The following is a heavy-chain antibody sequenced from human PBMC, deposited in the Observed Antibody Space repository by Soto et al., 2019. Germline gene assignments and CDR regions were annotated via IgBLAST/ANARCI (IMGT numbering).Heavy chain of an antibody. CDR3: AKASNYRFLEWLPIYYYGMDV. Sequence: EVQLLESGGGLVQPGGAQRLSCAASGFSFSSYAMSWVRQAPGKGLEWVSSISGSAGSTYYADSVKGRFTVSRDNYRKTLYLQMNSLRAEDTAIYYCAKASNYRFLEWLPIYYYGMDVWGQGTTVTVSS. V-gene: IGHV3-23*01. D-gene: IGHD3-3*01. CDR1: GFSFSSYA. J-gene: IGHJ6*02. CDR2: ISGSAGST.